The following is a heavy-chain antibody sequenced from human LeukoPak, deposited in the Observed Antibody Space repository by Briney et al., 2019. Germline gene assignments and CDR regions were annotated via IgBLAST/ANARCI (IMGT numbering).Heavy chain of an antibody. V-gene: IGHV1-2*04. CDR1: GYTFTGYY. CDR3: AREESDDFWSGYFY. CDR2: INPNSGGT. Sequence: ASVKVSCKASGYTFTGYYMHWVRQAPGQGLEWMGWINPNSGGTNYAQKFQGWVTMTRDTSISTAYMELSRLRSDDTAVYYCAREESDDFWSGYFYWGQGTLVTVSS. J-gene: IGHJ4*02. D-gene: IGHD3-3*01.